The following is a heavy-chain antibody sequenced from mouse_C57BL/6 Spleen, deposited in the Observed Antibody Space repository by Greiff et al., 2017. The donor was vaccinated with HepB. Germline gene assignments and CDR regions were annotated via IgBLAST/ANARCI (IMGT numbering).Heavy chain of an antibody. CDR3: ARGDAWFAY. D-gene: IGHD3-3*01. CDR2: IDPEDGET. CDR1: GFNIKDYY. V-gene: IGHV14-2*01. J-gene: IGHJ3*01. Sequence: EVQLQQSGAELVKPGASVKLSCTASGFNIKDYYMHWVKQRTEQGLEWIGRIDPEDGETKYAPTFQGKATITADTSSNTAYLQLSSLTSEDTAVYYCARGDAWFAYWGQGTLVTVSA.